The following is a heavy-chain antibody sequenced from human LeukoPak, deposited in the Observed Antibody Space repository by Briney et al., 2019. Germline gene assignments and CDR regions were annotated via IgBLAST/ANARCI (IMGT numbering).Heavy chain of an antibody. J-gene: IGHJ4*02. CDR3: AKLERGVMYYFDY. D-gene: IGHD3-10*01. CDR1: GFTFSSYA. Sequence: GGSLRLSCAASGFTFSSYAMSWVRQAPGKGLEWVSAISGSGGSTYYADSVKGRFTTSRDNSKNTLYLQMNSLRAEDTAVYYCAKLERGVMYYFDYWGQGTLVTVSS. V-gene: IGHV3-23*01. CDR2: ISGSGGST.